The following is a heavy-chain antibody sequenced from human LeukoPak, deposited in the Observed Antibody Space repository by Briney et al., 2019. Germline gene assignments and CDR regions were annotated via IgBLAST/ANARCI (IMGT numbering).Heavy chain of an antibody. CDR2: ISGSGGST. CDR1: GFTFSSYA. J-gene: IGHJ4*02. CDR3: ARDFGWLQSFGYFDY. D-gene: IGHD5-24*01. Sequence: GGSLRLSCAASGFTFSSYAMSWVRQAPGKGLEWVSGISGSGGSTYYADSVKGRFTISRDNAKNSLYLQMNSLRAEDTAVYYCARDFGWLQSFGYFDYWGQGTLVTVSS. V-gene: IGHV3-23*01.